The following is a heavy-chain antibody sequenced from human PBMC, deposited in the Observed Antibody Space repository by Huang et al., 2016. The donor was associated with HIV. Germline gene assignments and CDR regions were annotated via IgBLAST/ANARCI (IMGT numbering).Heavy chain of an antibody. CDR1: IFTFSTSA. D-gene: IGHD3-3*01. V-gene: IGHV3-23*01. CDR2: ISGSGSST. J-gene: IGHJ4*02. Sequence: EVQLLESGGGLVQPGGSLRLSCAASIFTFSTSAMSWVRQAPGKGLEWVAGISGSGSSTDYADCVKGRFTISRDNSRNTLYLQMKSLRVEDTAIYYCAKGSERSLTGPKYQYYFDYWGQGTLVTVSS. CDR3: AKGSERSLTGPKYQYYFDY.